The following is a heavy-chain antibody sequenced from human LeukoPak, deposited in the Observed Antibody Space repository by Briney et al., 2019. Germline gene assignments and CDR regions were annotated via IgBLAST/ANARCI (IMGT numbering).Heavy chain of an antibody. Sequence: GGSLRLSCAASGFTFTSYAMNWVRQAPGAGLEWVASISGAGTFIYYADSVKGRFTISRDNSKNTLYLQMNSLRAEDTAVYYCAKDSTMPSSLPDAFDIWGQGTTVTVSS. CDR2: ISGAGTFI. CDR3: AKDSTMPSSLPDAFDI. D-gene: IGHD2-2*01. CDR1: GFTFTSYA. J-gene: IGHJ3*02. V-gene: IGHV3-21*01.